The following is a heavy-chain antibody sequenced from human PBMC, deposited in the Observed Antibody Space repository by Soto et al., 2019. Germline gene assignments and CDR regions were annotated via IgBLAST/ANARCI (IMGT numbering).Heavy chain of an antibody. CDR1: GYTFSSYG. CDR3: ARGNYYDPFSY. Sequence: GASVKVSCKASGYTFSSYGINWVRQAPGQGLEWMGWISAYNGNTNYAQKFQGRVTMTTDTSTNTAYMELRSLRSDDTAVYYCARGNYYDPFSYWGQGTLVTVSS. CDR2: ISAYNGNT. J-gene: IGHJ4*02. D-gene: IGHD3-22*01. V-gene: IGHV1-18*01.